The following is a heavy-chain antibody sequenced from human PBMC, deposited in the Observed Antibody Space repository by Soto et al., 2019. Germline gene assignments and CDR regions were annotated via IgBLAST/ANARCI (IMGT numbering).Heavy chain of an antibody. D-gene: IGHD1-1*01. J-gene: IGHJ4*02. CDR2: ISAHNGNT. CDR1: GYGFTTYG. V-gene: IGHV1-18*01. Sequence: QVPLVQSGAEVKKPGASVKLSCKGSGYGFTTYGITWVRQAPGQGLEWMAWISAHNGNTNYAQKLQGRVTVTRDTSTSTAYMELRSLRSDDTAVYYCARGRYGDYWGQGALVTVSS. CDR3: ARGRYGDY.